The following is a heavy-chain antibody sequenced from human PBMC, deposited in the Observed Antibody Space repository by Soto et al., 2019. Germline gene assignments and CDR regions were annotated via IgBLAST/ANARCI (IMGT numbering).Heavy chain of an antibody. CDR3: ARILGSTSSSWGPFWYFEL. D-gene: IGHD6-6*01. CDR2: MYKSGRT. J-gene: IGHJ2*01. CDR1: GGSINSDN. V-gene: IGHV4-59*01. Sequence: SETLSLTCTVSGGSINSDNWSWIRQPPGKGLEWIGYMYKSGRTNYNPSLKSRVTISEATSRNQFSLNLSSVTAADTAVYYCARILGSTSSSWGPFWYFELWGRGTLVTVSS.